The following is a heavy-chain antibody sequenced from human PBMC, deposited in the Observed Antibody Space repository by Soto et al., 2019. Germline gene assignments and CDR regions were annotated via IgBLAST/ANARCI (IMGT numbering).Heavy chain of an antibody. CDR3: ARSTYYYGSGRPHGGVFDI. D-gene: IGHD3-10*01. Sequence: ASVKVSCKASGYTFTSYAMHWVRQAPGQRLEWMGWINAGNGNTKYSQKFQGRVTITRDTSASTAYMELSSLRSEDTAVYYCARSTYYYGSGRPHGGVFDIWGKGTMVTVSS. CDR1: GYTFTSYA. J-gene: IGHJ3*02. V-gene: IGHV1-3*01. CDR2: INAGNGNT.